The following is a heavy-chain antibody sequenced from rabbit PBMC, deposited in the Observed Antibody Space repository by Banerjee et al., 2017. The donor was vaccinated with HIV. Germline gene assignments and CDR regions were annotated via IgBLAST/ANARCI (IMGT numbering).Heavy chain of an antibody. CDR2: INSITGKA. CDR3: ARDTSSSFSSYGMDL. Sequence: QEQLVESGGGLVQPEGSLTLTCKASGFSFTDKDVMCWVRQAPGKGLEWIACINSITGKAVYASWAKGRFTFSKTSSTTVTLQMTSLTAADTATYFCARDTSSSFSSYGMDLWGQGTLVTVS. V-gene: IGHV1S45*01. CDR1: GFSFTDKDV. J-gene: IGHJ6*01. D-gene: IGHD1-1*01.